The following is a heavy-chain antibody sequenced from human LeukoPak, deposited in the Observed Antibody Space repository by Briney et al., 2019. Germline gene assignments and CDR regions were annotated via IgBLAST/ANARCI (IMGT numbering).Heavy chain of an antibody. CDR1: GGSINSYY. V-gene: IGHV4-59*06. Sequence: SETLSLTCTVSGGSINSYYWSWIRQHPGKGLEWIGYIYYSGSTYYNPSLKSRVTISIDTSKNQFSLKLSSVTAADTAVYYCARGRVVRGVITRSYYFDYWGQGTLVTVSS. D-gene: IGHD3-10*01. CDR2: IYYSGST. J-gene: IGHJ4*02. CDR3: ARGRVVRGVITRSYYFDY.